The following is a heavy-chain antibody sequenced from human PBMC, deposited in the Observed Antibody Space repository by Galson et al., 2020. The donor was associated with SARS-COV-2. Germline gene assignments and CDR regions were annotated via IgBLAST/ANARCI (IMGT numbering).Heavy chain of an antibody. Sequence: SETLSLTCTVSGGSIRSSNYYWGWIRQPPGKGLEWIGSVLNSGTTHYSPSLQSRVTILVDTSKNQFSLNLNSVTAADTAMYYCARDATSSGWYNWFDPWGQGSLVTGSS. CDR1: GGSIRSSNYY. CDR3: ARDATSSGWYNWFDP. V-gene: IGHV4-39*07. D-gene: IGHD6-19*01. J-gene: IGHJ5*02. CDR2: VLNSGTT.